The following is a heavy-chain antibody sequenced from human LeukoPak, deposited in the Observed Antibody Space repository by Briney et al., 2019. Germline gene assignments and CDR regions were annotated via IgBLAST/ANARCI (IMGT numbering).Heavy chain of an antibody. J-gene: IGHJ6*02. Sequence: SETLSLTCSVSGDSISSYYWSWIRQPPGKGLEWIGYIYNSGRTDYNPALKSRVTISIDTSKNQFSLKLSSVTAADSALYYCAKLESRYYYAMDVWGQGTTLTVSS. V-gene: IGHV4-59*01. CDR2: IYNSGRT. D-gene: IGHD3-3*01. CDR3: AKLESRYYYAMDV. CDR1: GDSISSYY.